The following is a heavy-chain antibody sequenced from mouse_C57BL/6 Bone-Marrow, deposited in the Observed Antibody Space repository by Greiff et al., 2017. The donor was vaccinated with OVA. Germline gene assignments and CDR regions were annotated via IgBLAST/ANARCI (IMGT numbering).Heavy chain of an antibody. Sequence: QVQLQQPGAELVKPGASVKMSCTASGYTFTSYWITWVKQRPGQGLEWIGDIYPGSGSTNYNEKFKSKATLTVDTSSSTAYMQLSSLTSEDSAVYYCGAGSLCYFYDWGQGTTLTVSS. V-gene: IGHV1-55*01. CDR3: GAGSLCYFYD. CDR2: IYPGSGST. D-gene: IGHD6-5*01. J-gene: IGHJ2*01. CDR1: GYTFTSYW.